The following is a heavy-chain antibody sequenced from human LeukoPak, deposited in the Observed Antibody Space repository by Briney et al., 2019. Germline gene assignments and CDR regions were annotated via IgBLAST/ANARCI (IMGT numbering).Heavy chain of an antibody. CDR1: GFTFSSYG. CDR2: IWYDGSNK. CDR3: ARGSPGFDY. J-gene: IGHJ4*02. Sequence: GRSLRLSCAASGFTFSSYGMHWARQAPGKGLEWVAVIWYDGSNKYYADSVKGRFTISRDNSKNTLYLQMNSLRAEDTAVYYCARGSPGFDYWGQGTLVTVSS. V-gene: IGHV3-33*01.